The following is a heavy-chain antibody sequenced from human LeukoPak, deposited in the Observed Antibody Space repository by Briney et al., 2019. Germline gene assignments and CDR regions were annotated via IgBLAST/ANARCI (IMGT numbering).Heavy chain of an antibody. D-gene: IGHD3-10*01. Sequence: PGGSLRLSCAASGFTFDDYGMSWVRQAPGKGLECVSGINWNGGSTGYAHSVKCRFTISRDNAKISLYMQMNSLRAEDTALYYCARGYYAMYYFDYWGQGTLVTVSS. CDR1: GFTFDDYG. J-gene: IGHJ4*02. V-gene: IGHV3-20*04. CDR2: INWNGGST. CDR3: ARGYYAMYYFDY.